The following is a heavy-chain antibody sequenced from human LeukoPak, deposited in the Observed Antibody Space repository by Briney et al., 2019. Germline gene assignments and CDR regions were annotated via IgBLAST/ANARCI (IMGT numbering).Heavy chain of an antibody. V-gene: IGHV4-39*01. CDR2: VYYSGSA. CDR3: ARRSKDSSGYYHFDY. CDR1: HGSISTNPYY. J-gene: IGHJ4*02. Sequence: SGTLSLACSVSHGSISTNPYYWAWIRQPPGGSLEWIGSVYYSGSAYYNPSLKSRVTISVDKSKNQFSLKLSSVTAADTAVYYCARRSKDSSGYYHFDYWGQGTLVTVSS. D-gene: IGHD3-22*01.